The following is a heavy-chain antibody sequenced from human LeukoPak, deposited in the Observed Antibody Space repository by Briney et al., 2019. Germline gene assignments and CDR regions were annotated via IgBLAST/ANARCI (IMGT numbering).Heavy chain of an antibody. V-gene: IGHV3-30*02. CDR1: GFAFISYG. CDR2: IRYNGSNK. CDR3: ARDRDDFGDYNFDY. Sequence: GGSLRLSCAASGFAFISYGMHWVRQAPGKGLEWVAFIRYNGSNKYYAESVKGRFTISRDNSKHMLYLHMNSLRAEDTAVYYCARDRDDFGDYNFDYWGQGTLVTVSS. J-gene: IGHJ4*02. D-gene: IGHD4-17*01.